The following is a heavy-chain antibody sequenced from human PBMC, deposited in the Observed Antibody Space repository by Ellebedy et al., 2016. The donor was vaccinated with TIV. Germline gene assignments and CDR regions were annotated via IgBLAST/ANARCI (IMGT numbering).Heavy chain of an antibody. D-gene: IGHD2-8*02. J-gene: IGHJ6*02. CDR1: GFSTTYR. V-gene: IGHV3-30*03. Sequence: GESLKISCVVSGFSTTYRMHWFRQAPGKGLEWVAGISVYGDESHYADPVKGRFTISRDSSGNNIYLQMDSLKSEDTAVYFCSRDLWGFCTGGMCHYYHGIDVWGQGTTVTVSS. CDR2: ISVYGDES. CDR3: SRDLWGFCTGGMCHYYHGIDV.